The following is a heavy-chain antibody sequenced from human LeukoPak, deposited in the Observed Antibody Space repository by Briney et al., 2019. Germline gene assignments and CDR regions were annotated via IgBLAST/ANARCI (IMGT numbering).Heavy chain of an antibody. CDR1: GFTFSSYG. Sequence: GRSLRLSCAASGFTFSSYGMHWVRQAPGKGLEWVAVIWYDGSNKYYADSVKGRFTISRDNSKNTLYLQMNSLRAEDTAVYYCAKALSFAYYDSSGPLFQHWGQGTLVTVSS. V-gene: IGHV3-33*06. J-gene: IGHJ1*01. CDR3: AKALSFAYYDSSGPLFQH. CDR2: IWYDGSNK. D-gene: IGHD3-22*01.